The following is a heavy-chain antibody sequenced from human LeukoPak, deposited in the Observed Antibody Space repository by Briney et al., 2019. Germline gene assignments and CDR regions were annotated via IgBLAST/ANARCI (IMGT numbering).Heavy chain of an antibody. Sequence: KASETLSLTCTVSGGSISSSSYYWGWIRQPPGKGLEWIGSIYYSGSTYYNPSLKSRVTISVDTSKSQFSLKVSSVTAADTAVYYCAGGRRITFGGVIAPKKYYYCMDVWGQGTTVTVSS. CDR1: GGSISSSSYY. CDR3: AGGRRITFGGVIAPKKYYYCMDV. D-gene: IGHD3-16*02. J-gene: IGHJ6*02. V-gene: IGHV4-39*07. CDR2: IYYSGST.